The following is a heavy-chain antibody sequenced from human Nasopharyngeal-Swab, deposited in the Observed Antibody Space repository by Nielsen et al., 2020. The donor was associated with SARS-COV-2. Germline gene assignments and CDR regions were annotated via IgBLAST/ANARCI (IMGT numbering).Heavy chain of an antibody. Sequence: SETLSLTCAVSGGSISSSNWWSWVRQPPGKGPEWIGEIYHSWSTNYNPSLKSRVTISVDKSKNQFSLKLSSVTAADTAVYYCARAPHTIFGVVTTFDYWGQGTLVTVSS. CDR1: GGSISSSNW. CDR3: ARAPHTIFGVVTTFDY. J-gene: IGHJ4*02. D-gene: IGHD3-3*01. V-gene: IGHV4-4*02. CDR2: IYHSWST.